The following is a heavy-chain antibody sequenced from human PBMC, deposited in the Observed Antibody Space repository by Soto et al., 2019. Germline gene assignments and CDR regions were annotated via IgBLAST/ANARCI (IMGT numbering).Heavy chain of an antibody. CDR1: GGSISSGGYS. D-gene: IGHD6-13*01. CDR2: IYHSGST. J-gene: IGHJ4*02. V-gene: IGHV4-30-2*05. Sequence: PSETLSLTCAVSGGSISSGGYSWSWIRQPPGKGLEWIGYIYHSGSTYYNPSLKSRVTISVDTSKNQFSLKLNSVTAADTAAYYCASRHSSPYFDYWGQGTLVT. CDR3: ASRHSSPYFDY.